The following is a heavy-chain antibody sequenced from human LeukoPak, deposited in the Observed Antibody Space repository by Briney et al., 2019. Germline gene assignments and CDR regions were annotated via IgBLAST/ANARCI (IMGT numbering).Heavy chain of an antibody. CDR1: GYTFTSYG. Sequence: ASVKVSCKASGYTFTSYGISWVRQAPGQGLEWMGWISAYNGNTNYAQELQGRVTMTTDTSTSTAYMELRSLRSDDTAVYYCARDDHGRWLVPGLYDYWGQGTLVTVSS. D-gene: IGHD6-19*01. J-gene: IGHJ4*02. CDR2: ISAYNGNT. V-gene: IGHV1-18*01. CDR3: ARDDHGRWLVPGLYDY.